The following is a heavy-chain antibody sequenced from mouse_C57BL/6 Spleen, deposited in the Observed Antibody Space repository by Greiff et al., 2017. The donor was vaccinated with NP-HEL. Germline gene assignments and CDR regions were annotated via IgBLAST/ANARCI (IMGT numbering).Heavy chain of an antibody. D-gene: IGHD1-1*01. CDR2: IYPGNGDT. CDR3: ARSFTTVVATDD. V-gene: IGHV1-12*01. Sequence: QVQLQQSGAELVRPGASVKMSCKASGYTFNSYNMHWVKQTPRQGLEWIGAIYPGNGDTDYNQKFKGKATLTVDKSSSTAYMQLSSRTSEDSAVYFCARSFTTVVATDDWGQGTTLTVSS. CDR1: GYTFNSYN. J-gene: IGHJ2*01.